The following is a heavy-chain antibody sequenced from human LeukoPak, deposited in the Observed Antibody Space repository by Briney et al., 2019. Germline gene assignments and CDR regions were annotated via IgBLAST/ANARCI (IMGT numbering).Heavy chain of an antibody. CDR2: IYTSGST. CDR1: GGSISSYY. V-gene: IGHV4-4*07. J-gene: IGHJ6*03. D-gene: IGHD3-10*01. Sequence: SETLSLTCTVSGGSISSYYWSWIRQPAGKGLEWIGRIYTSGSTNYNPSLKSRVTMSVDTSKNQFSLKLSSVTAADTAVYYCARDGPFSGFSYYYYYYMDVWAKGPRSPSP. CDR3: ARDGPFSGFSYYYYYYMDV.